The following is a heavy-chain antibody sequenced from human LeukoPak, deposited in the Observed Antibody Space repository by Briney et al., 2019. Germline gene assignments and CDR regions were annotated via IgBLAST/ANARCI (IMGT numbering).Heavy chain of an antibody. D-gene: IGHD4-17*01. CDR2: IKQDGSQ. J-gene: IGHJ4*02. CDR1: GSTFSRHS. Sequence: GGSLRLSYTASGSTFSRHSIGWVRQAPGKGLEWVASIKQDGSQYYVDSVKGRFFIYRENAKNSVSLQMNSLRGEDTAVYYCARGPDFGDRLDYFDYWGQGTLVTVS. CDR3: ARGPDFGDRLDYFDY. V-gene: IGHV3-7*01.